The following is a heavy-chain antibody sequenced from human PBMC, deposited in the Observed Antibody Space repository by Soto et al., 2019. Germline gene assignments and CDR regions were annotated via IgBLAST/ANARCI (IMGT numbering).Heavy chain of an antibody. Sequence: GASVKVSCKASGYTFTGYYMHWVRQAPGQGLEWLGWINPNCGGTNYAQKFQGWVTMTRDTSFSTAYMELSRLRSDDTAVYYCARAHCGGDCYSGVDYWGQGTLVTVSS. J-gene: IGHJ4*02. CDR2: INPNCGGT. CDR1: GYTFTGYY. D-gene: IGHD2-21*02. CDR3: ARAHCGGDCYSGVDY. V-gene: IGHV1-2*04.